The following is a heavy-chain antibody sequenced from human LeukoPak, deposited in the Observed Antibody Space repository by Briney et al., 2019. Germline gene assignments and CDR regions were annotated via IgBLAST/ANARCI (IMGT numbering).Heavy chain of an antibody. CDR1: GYTFTGYY. Sequence: GASVKVSCKASGYTFTGYYMHWVRQARGQRLEWIGWIVVGSGNTNYAQKFQERVTITRDMSTSTAYMELSSLRSEDTAVYYCAVREYYYDSSGYVCWGQGTLVTVAS. CDR2: IVVGSGNT. D-gene: IGHD3-22*01. J-gene: IGHJ4*02. CDR3: AVREYYYDSSGYVC. V-gene: IGHV1-58*02.